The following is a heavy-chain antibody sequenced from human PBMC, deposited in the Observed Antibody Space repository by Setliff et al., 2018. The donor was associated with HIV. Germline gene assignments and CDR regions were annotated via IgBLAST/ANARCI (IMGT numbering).Heavy chain of an antibody. V-gene: IGHV3-21*01. J-gene: IGHJ6*03. D-gene: IGHD2-21*01. CDR1: GFTFTNYS. CDR2: ISRTSSYI. Sequence: PGGSLRLSCSASGFTFTNYSMNWVRQAPGKGLEWVSSISRTSSYIYYVDSVKGRFTISRDNAKNSLYLQMNSLRAEDTAVYYCTTGDTNPIYPQYMDIWGRGTTVTVSS. CDR3: TTGDTNPIYPQYMDI.